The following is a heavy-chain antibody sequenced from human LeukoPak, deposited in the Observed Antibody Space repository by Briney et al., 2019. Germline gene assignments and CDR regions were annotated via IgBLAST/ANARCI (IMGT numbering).Heavy chain of an antibody. J-gene: IGHJ5*02. CDR3: AQDLGYCSTTSCLP. D-gene: IGHD2-2*01. Sequence: GGSLRLSCAASGFTVSSYAMNWVRQAPGKGLEWVSTISGSGGSTYYADSVEGRFTVSRDNSKKTLYLQMNSLRAEDTAIYYCAQDLGYCSTTSCLPWGQGTLVPVSS. CDR2: ISGSGGST. CDR1: GFTVSSYA. V-gene: IGHV3-23*01.